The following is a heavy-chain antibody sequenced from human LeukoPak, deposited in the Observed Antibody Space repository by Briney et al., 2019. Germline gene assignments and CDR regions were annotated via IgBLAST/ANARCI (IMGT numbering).Heavy chain of an antibody. CDR1: GGSILTTNW. Sequence: SGTLSLACAVSGGSILTTNWWSWVRQPPGKGLEWIGEVHLSGASNYNPSLKSRVNMSIDKSKNQLSLELTSVTAADTAIYYCTRESGAFSPFGFWGQGTLVTVSS. CDR3: TRESGAFSPFGF. V-gene: IGHV4-4*02. J-gene: IGHJ4*02. CDR2: VHLSGAS. D-gene: IGHD1-26*01.